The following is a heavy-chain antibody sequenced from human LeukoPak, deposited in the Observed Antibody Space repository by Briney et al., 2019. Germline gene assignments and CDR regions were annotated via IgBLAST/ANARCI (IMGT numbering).Heavy chain of an antibody. CDR1: GGSISSGGYY. CDR3: ARGDYDILTGYYAAFDY. V-gene: IGHV4-31*03. CDR2: IYYSGST. J-gene: IGHJ4*02. D-gene: IGHD3-9*01. Sequence: SQTLSLTCTVSGGSISSGGYYWSWIRQHPGKGLEWIGCIYYSGSTYYNPSLKSRVTISVDTSKNQFSLKLSSVTAADTAVYYCARGDYDILTGYYAAFDYWGQGTLVTVSS.